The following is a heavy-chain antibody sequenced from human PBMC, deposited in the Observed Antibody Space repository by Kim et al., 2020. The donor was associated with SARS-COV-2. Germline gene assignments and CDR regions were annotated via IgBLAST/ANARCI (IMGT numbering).Heavy chain of an antibody. D-gene: IGHD1-26*01. J-gene: IGHJ4*02. CDR2: TYYRSKWYN. Sequence: SQTLSLTCAISGDSVSSSGTTWNWIRQSPSRGLEWLGRTYYRSKWYNDYALSVESRITINPDTSKNQFSLLLTSVTPEDTAVYYCVRVASPYSGRDRSFDYWGQGTLATVSS. V-gene: IGHV6-1*01. CDR3: VRVASPYSGRDRSFDY. CDR1: GDSVSSSGTT.